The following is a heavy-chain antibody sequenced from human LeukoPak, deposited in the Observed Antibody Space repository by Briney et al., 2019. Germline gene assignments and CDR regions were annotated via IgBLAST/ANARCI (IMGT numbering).Heavy chain of an antibody. Sequence: ASVKVSCKASGYTFTSYGINWVRQATGQGLEWMGWMNPNSGNTGYAQKLQGRVTMTTDTSTSTAYMELRSLRSDDTAVYYCAIYYYDSSGHPEGVDYWGQGTLVTVSS. CDR3: AIYYYDSSGHPEGVDY. D-gene: IGHD3-22*01. CDR1: GYTFTSYG. V-gene: IGHV1-18*01. CDR2: MNPNSGNT. J-gene: IGHJ4*02.